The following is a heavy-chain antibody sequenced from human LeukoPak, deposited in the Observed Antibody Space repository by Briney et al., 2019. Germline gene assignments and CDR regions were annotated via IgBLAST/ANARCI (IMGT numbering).Heavy chain of an antibody. D-gene: IGHD1/OR15-1a*01. V-gene: IGHV3-33*01. CDR2: IWYDGSNK. CDR1: GFTFSSYN. CDR3: AIAPNWNTYCLDV. J-gene: IGHJ6*04. Sequence: PGRSLRLSCAASGFTFSSYNMFWVRQAPGKGLEWVAVIWYDGSNKYYAESAKGRFIISRDTSKNTLSLEMNSLGAEDTAVYYCAIAPNWNTYCLDVWGKGTTVTVSS.